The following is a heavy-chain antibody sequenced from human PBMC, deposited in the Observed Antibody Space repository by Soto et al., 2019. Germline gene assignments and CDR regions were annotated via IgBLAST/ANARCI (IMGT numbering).Heavy chain of an antibody. CDR1: GYTFTSYS. D-gene: IGHD3-10*01. CDR3: ARDLTSGLLWFGESLGV. V-gene: IGHV1-46*03. J-gene: IGHJ6*04. CDR2: INPSGGST. Sequence: ASVKVSCKASGYTFTSYSMHWVRQSQGQGLEWMGIINPSGGSTSYAQKFQGRVTMTRDTSTSTVYMELSSLRSEDTAVYYCARDLTSGLLWFGESLGVWGKGTTVTVSS.